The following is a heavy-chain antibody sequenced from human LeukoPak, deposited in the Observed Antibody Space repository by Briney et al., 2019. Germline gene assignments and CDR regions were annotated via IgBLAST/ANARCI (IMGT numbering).Heavy chain of an antibody. D-gene: IGHD2-15*01. CDR2: ISYSGNT. CDR3: ARHCCSAPSKRVFDI. J-gene: IGHJ3*02. Sequence: SETLSLTCTVSGGSIISSDYHWGWVRQPPGKGLEWIGTISYSGNTDYNPSLRSRVTISVDTSNNQFSLRLGSVTAADTAVYHCARHCCSAPSKRVFDIWGQGAMVTVSS. V-gene: IGHV4-39*01. CDR1: GGSIISSDYH.